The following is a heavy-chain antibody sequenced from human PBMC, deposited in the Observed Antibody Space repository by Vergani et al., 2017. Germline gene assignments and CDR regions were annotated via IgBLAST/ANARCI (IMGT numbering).Heavy chain of an antibody. CDR2: INPSVGST. J-gene: IGHJ5*02. CDR3: ARDSRYGSSTSCYVGRDWFDP. CDR1: GYTFTSYS. D-gene: IGHD2-2*01. V-gene: IGHV1-46*01. Sequence: QVQLVQSGAEVKKPGASVKVSCKASGYTFTSYSMHWVRQAPGQGLEWMGIINPSVGSTSYAQKFQGRVTMTRDTSTSTVYMEMRSLRSEDTAVYYCARDSRYGSSTSCYVGRDWFDPWGQGTLVTVSS.